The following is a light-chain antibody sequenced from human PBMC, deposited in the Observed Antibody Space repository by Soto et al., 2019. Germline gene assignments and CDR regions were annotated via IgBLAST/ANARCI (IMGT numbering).Light chain of an antibody. J-gene: IGKJ1*01. CDR3: QQLNSFPPT. V-gene: IGKV1-9*01. CDR2: TAS. CDR1: QGISSH. Sequence: DIQLTQSPSFLSASVGDRVTITCRASQGISSHLTWYQRKPGKAPKLLIYTASTLQSGVPSRFSGSGSGTEFTLTISSLQPEDFATYYCQQLNSFPPTFGQGTKVEVK.